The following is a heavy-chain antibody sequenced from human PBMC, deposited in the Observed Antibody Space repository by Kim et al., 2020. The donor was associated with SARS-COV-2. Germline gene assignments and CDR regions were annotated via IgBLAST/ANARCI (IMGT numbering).Heavy chain of an antibody. CDR3: AREGQERYVPD. V-gene: IGHV4-31*03. D-gene: IGHD1-20*01. CDR1: GGSISSGGYY. CDR2: LYYSAST. J-gene: IGHJ4*02. Sequence: SETLSLTCTVSGGSISSGGYYWSWIRQHPGKGLEWIGYLYYSASTYYNPSLKSRVTISVDTSKNQFSLKLSSVTAADTAVYYCAREGQERYVPDWGQGTLVTVSS.